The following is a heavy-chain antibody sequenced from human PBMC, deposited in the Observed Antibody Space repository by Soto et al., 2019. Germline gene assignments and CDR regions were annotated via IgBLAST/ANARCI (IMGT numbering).Heavy chain of an antibody. CDR3: AKDGRNVGGYQVLLWFGEFLD. Sequence: GGSLRLSCAASGFTFSSYAMSWVRQAPGKGLEWVSAISGSGGSTYYADSVKGRFTISRDNSKNTLYLQMNSLRAEDTAVYYCAKDGRNVGGYQVLLWFGEFLDWGQGTLVTVSS. CDR2: ISGSGGST. V-gene: IGHV3-23*01. D-gene: IGHD3-10*01. J-gene: IGHJ4*02. CDR1: GFTFSSYA.